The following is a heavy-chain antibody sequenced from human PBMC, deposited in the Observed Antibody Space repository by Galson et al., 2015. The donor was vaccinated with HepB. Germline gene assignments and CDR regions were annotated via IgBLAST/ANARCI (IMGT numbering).Heavy chain of an antibody. CDR3: AKDSYYYDSSGYLIYFQH. CDR1: GFTFSSYG. J-gene: IGHJ1*01. V-gene: IGHV3-33*06. Sequence: SLRLSCAASGFTFSSYGMHWVRQAPGKGLEWVAVIWYDGSNKYYADSVKGRFTISRDNSKNTLYLQMNSLRAEDTAVYYCAKDSYYYDSSGYLIYFQHWGQGTLVTVSS. D-gene: IGHD3-22*01. CDR2: IWYDGSNK.